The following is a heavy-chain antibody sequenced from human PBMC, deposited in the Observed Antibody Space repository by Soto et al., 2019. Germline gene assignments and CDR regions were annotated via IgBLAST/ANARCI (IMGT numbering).Heavy chain of an antibody. CDR1: GFTFSSYW. D-gene: IGHD3-3*01. CDR3: ARAPHDFWSGYQQYYFDY. V-gene: IGHV3-7*01. CDR2: IKQDGSEK. J-gene: IGHJ4*02. Sequence: GGSLRLSCAASGFTFSSYWMSWVRQAPGKGLEWVANIKQDGSEKYYVDSEKGRFTISRDNAKNSLYLQMNSLRAEDTAVYYCARAPHDFWSGYQQYYFDYWGQGTLVTVSS.